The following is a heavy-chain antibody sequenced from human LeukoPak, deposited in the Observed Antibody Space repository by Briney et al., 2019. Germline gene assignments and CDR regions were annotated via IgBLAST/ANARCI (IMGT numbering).Heavy chain of an antibody. J-gene: IGHJ4*02. CDR1: GYTFTSYD. Sequence: ASVKVSCKASGYTFTSYDINWVRQATGQGLEWMGWMNPNSGNTGYAQKFQGRVTMTRNTSISTAYMELSSLRSEDTAVYYCAADPPYCSSTSCLNYFDYWGQGTLVTVSS. CDR2: MNPNSGNT. V-gene: IGHV1-8*01. D-gene: IGHD2-2*01. CDR3: AADPPYCSSTSCLNYFDY.